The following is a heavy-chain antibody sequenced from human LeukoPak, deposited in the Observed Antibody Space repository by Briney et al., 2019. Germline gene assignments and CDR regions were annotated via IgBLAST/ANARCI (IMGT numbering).Heavy chain of an antibody. D-gene: IGHD6-19*01. Sequence: GGSLRLSCAASGFTFSTYSMDWVRQAPGKGLEWVSYISYSSSTISYADSVKGRFTISRDNAKNSLYLQMNSLRAEDTAVYYCARDTVAAFHYFDYWGQGTLVTVSS. J-gene: IGHJ4*02. CDR3: ARDTVAAFHYFDY. CDR2: ISYSSSTI. V-gene: IGHV3-48*01. CDR1: GFTFSTYS.